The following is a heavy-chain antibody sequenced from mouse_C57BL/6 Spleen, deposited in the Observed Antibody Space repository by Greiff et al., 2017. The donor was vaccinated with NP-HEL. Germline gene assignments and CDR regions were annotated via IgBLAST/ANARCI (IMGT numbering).Heavy chain of an antibody. CDR2: IDPEDGDT. Sequence: EVQLQQSGAELVRPGASVKLSCTASGFNIKDYYMHWVKQRPEQGLEWIGRIDPEDGDTEYAPKFQGKATMPADTSSNTAYLQLSSLTSEDTAVYYCTTLGIHYYGSSYEYFDVWGTGTTVTVSS. CDR3: TTLGIHYYGSSYEYFDV. CDR1: GFNIKDYY. V-gene: IGHV14-1*01. D-gene: IGHD1-1*01. J-gene: IGHJ1*03.